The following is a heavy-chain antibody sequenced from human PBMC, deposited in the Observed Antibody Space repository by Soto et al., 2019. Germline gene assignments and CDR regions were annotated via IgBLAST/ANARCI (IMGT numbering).Heavy chain of an antibody. CDR3: ARGRIQLWYPFDY. Sequence: PSETLSLTCTVSGGSISSYYWSWIRQPPGKGLECIGYFFYCVSTNYNPSLKSRVTLSVDTSKNQFSLKLSFVTAADTAVYYCARGRIQLWYPFDYWGQGTLVTVSS. CDR2: FFYCVST. V-gene: IGHV4-59*01. D-gene: IGHD5-18*01. CDR1: GGSISSYY. J-gene: IGHJ4*02.